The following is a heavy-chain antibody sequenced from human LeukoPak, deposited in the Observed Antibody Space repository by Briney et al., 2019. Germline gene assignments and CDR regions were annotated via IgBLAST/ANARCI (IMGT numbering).Heavy chain of an antibody. CDR1: GFTVSDNS. CDR3: ARASYYYGSSLDY. J-gene: IGHJ4*02. V-gene: IGHV3-53*01. Sequence: GGSLRLSCTVSGFTVSDNSMSWVRQAPGKGLEWVSFIYYDDRTHYSDSVKGRFTISRDNSKNTLYLQMNSLRAEDTAVYYCARASYYYGSSLDYWGQGTLVTVSS. D-gene: IGHD3-10*01. CDR2: IYYDDRT.